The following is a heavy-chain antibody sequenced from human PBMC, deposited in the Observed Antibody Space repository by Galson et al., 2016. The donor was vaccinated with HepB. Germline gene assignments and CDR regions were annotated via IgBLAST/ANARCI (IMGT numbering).Heavy chain of an antibody. CDR3: ARTYYDFWSGYYTEYYFDS. D-gene: IGHD3-3*01. J-gene: IGHJ4*02. Sequence: QSGAEVKKPGESLKISCQGFGNTFAGHWIGWVRQKPGKGLEWMGIIFPNDADTKYSPSFEGQVIISVDKSISTAYLEWRSRKASDTAIYFCARTYYDFWSGYYTEYYFDSWGQGTLVTVSS. V-gene: IGHV5-51*01. CDR2: IFPNDADT. CDR1: GNTFAGHW.